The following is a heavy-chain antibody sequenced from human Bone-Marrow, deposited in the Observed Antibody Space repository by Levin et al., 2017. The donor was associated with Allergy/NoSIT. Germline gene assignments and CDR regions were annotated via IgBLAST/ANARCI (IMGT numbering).Heavy chain of an antibody. CDR2: IYSNGGT. D-gene: IGHD6-19*01. Sequence: SETLSLTCTVSGLSMSNYYWTWVRQPAGKALEWVGRIYSNGGTDYNPSLRSRVTVSLDTSRNQFSLKLSSVTAADTAVYYCARGGSGWYVPFDYWGQGALVTVSS. CDR1: GLSMSNYY. V-gene: IGHV4-4*07. J-gene: IGHJ4*02. CDR3: ARGGSGWYVPFDY.